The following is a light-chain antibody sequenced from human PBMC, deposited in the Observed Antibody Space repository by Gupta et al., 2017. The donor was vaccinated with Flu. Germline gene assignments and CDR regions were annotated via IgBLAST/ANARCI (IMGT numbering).Light chain of an antibody. CDR3: CSSAGSSVHWV. J-gene: IGLJ3*02. CDR2: DVS. Sequence: QSALTQPRSVSASPGQSVTISCTGTSNDVGGSNHVSWYQQHPGKAPKVIVYDVSERPSGVPDRFSGSKSGNTASLTISGLQAEDEADYYCCSSAGSSVHWVFGGGTKVTVL. CDR1: SNDVGGSNH. V-gene: IGLV2-11*01.